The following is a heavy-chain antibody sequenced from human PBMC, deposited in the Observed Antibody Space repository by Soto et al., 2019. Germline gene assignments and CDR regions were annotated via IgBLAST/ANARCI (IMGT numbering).Heavy chain of an antibody. CDR3: ARVGGSSPWDGGRYYYYGMDV. D-gene: IGHD6-19*01. J-gene: IGHJ6*02. Sequence: QVQLQESGPGLVKPSETLSLTCTVSGGSISSYYWSWIRQPPGKGLEWIGYIYYSGNTNYNPSLKPRVTISVDTSKNQFSPKLISVTAADTAVDYCARVGGSSPWDGGRYYYYGMDVGGQGTTVTVS. CDR1: GGSISSYY. V-gene: IGHV4-59*01. CDR2: IYYSGNT.